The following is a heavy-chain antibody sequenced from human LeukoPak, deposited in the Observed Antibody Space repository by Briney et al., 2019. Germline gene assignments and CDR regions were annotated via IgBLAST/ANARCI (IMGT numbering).Heavy chain of an antibody. CDR1: GYTFTSYG. J-gene: IGHJ4*02. Sequence: ASVKVSCKASGYTFTSYGISWVRQAPGQGLEWMGWISAHNGNTNYAQKLQGRVTMTTDTSTSTAYMEPRSLRSDDTAVYYCARGDDILTGDTIYYFDYWGQGTLVTVSS. D-gene: IGHD3-9*01. V-gene: IGHV1-18*01. CDR3: ARGDDILTGDTIYYFDY. CDR2: ISAHNGNT.